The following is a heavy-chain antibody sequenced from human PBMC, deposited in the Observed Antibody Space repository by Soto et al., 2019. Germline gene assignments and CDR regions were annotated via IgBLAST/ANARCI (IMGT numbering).Heavy chain of an antibody. Sequence: PSETLSLTCTVSGGSISSYYWSWIRQPPGKGLEWIGYIYYSGSTNYNPSLKSRVTISVDTSKNQFSLKLSPVTAADTAVYYCARINYSYGYPVDYWGQGTLVTVSS. J-gene: IGHJ4*02. CDR1: GGSISSYY. CDR2: IYYSGST. D-gene: IGHD5-18*01. V-gene: IGHV4-59*01. CDR3: ARINYSYGYPVDY.